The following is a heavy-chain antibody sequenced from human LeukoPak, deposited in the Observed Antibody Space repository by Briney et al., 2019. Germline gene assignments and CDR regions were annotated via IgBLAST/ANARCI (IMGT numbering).Heavy chain of an antibody. V-gene: IGHV5-51*01. CDR2: IYPGDSDT. J-gene: IGHJ4*02. Sequence: GESLKISCKGSGYNFATYWIGWARQMPGKGLEWMGIIYPGDSDTRYSPSFRGQVTISADKSISTAYLQWSSLKASDTAMYYCARRGYFDSHPDYWGQGTLVTVSS. CDR3: ARRGYFDSHPDY. D-gene: IGHD3-9*01. CDR1: GYNFATYW.